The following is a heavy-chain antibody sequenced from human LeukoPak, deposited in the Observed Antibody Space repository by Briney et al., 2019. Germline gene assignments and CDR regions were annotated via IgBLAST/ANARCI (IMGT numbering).Heavy chain of an antibody. CDR2: INSDGSST. CDR1: GFTFSTYW. CDR3: ARSGSFNWFDP. Sequence: PGGSLRLSCAASGFTFSTYWMHWVRQAPGKGLVWVSRINSDGSSTSYADSVKGRFTISRDNAKNTLYLQVNSLRAEDTVVYYCARSGSFNWFDPWGQGTLVTVSS. V-gene: IGHV3-74*01. J-gene: IGHJ5*02. D-gene: IGHD1-26*01.